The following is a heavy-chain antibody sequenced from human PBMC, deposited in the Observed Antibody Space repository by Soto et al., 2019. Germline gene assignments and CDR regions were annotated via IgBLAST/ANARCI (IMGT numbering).Heavy chain of an antibody. V-gene: IGHV3-7*04. CDR3: ARDWYMDY. CDR2: IKQDGSEK. Sequence: EVQLVESGGGLVQPGESLRLSCEASGFTFSNHWINWIRQTPGRGLEWLAVIKQDGSEKYYVDSVKGRFTVSRDNAMNSADLQMNSLRVDETAVYYCARDWYMDYWGQGTLVTVSS. CDR1: GFTFSNHW. D-gene: IGHD1-20*01. J-gene: IGHJ4*02.